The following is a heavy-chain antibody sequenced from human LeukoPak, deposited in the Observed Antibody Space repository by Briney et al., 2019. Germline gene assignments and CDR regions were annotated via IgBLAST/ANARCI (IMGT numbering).Heavy chain of an antibody. J-gene: IGHJ4*02. V-gene: IGHV1-2*02. CDR2: INPNSGGT. D-gene: IGHD3-22*01. CDR3: ARVRGYYYDSSGPLWY. CDR1: GYTFTSYG. Sequence: ASVKVCCKPSGYTFTSYGINWVRHAPGQGLEWMGWINPNSGGTNYAQEFQGRVTMTRDTSISTAYMELSRLRSDDTAVYYCARVRGYYYDSSGPLWYWGQGTLVTVSS.